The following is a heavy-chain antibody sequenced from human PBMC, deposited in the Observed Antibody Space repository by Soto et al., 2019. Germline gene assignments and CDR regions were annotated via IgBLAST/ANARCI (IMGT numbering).Heavy chain of an antibody. CDR1: GFTFTSSA. V-gene: IGHV1-58*01. CDR2: IVVGSGNT. J-gene: IGHJ5*02. Sequence: WASVKVSCKASGFTFTSSAVQWVRQARGPRLEWIGWIVVGSGNTNYAQKFQERVTITRDMSTSTAYMELSSLRSEDTAVYYCAADHTYCGGDCYSPSWFDPWGQGTLVTVSS. D-gene: IGHD2-21*02. CDR3: AADHTYCGGDCYSPSWFDP.